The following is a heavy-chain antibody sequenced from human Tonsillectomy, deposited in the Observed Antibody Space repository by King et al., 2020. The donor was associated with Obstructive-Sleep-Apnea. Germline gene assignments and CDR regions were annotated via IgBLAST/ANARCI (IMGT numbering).Heavy chain of an antibody. CDR3: ARRRVRGATYYYGMDV. J-gene: IGHJ6*02. V-gene: IGHV3-30-3*01. D-gene: IGHD3-10*01. CDR1: GFSFSSYA. CDR2: ISYDGSNK. Sequence: QVQLVESGGGVVQPGRSLRLSCAVSGFSFSSYAMHWVRQAPGKGLEWVAVISYDGSNKHYADSVKGRFTISRENSKNTLYLQMNSLRAEDTAVYYCARRRVRGATYYYGMDVWGQGTTVTVSS.